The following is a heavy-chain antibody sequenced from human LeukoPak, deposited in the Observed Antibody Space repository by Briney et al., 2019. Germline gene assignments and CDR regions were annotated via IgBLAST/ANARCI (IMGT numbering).Heavy chain of an antibody. CDR2: VYSTGST. CDR1: GGSISSYY. J-gene: IGHJ6*03. Sequence: SETLSLTCTVSGGSISSYYWSWVRQPPGKGLEWIGFVYSTGSTNYSPSLKSRVTISVDTSKNQFSLKLRSVTAADTAVYYCARGTRNYDYVWGSSVHYYMDVWGKGTTVTVSS. V-gene: IGHV4-59*01. CDR3: ARGTRNYDYVWGSSVHYYMDV. D-gene: IGHD3-16*01.